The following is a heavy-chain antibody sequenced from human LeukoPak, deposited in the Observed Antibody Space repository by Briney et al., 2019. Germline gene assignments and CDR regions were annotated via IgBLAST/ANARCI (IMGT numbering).Heavy chain of an antibody. Sequence: PSETLSLTCTVSGGSISSYYWSWIRQPPGPGLEWIGYIYYSGSTNYNPSLKSRVTISVDTSKNQFSLKLSSVTAADTAVYYCARDEGYSSSWYIYWGQGTLVTVSS. V-gene: IGHV4-59*01. CDR3: ARDEGYSSSWYIY. J-gene: IGHJ4*02. D-gene: IGHD6-13*01. CDR1: GGSISSYY. CDR2: IYYSGST.